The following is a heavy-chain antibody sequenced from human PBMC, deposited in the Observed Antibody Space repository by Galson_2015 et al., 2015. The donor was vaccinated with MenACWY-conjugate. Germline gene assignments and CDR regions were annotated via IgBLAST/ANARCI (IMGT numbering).Heavy chain of an antibody. CDR2: IYSGGST. CDR1: GFSVSSSY. V-gene: IGHV3-53*01. J-gene: IGHJ5*02. Sequence: SLRLSCAVSGFSVSSSYMSWVRQAPGKGLEWLSVIYSGGSTYYTESVKGRFTISRDNSKNTLYLQMNSLRDEDTAFYFCTRDPGYDTGILQFDPWGQGTLVTVSS. D-gene: IGHD6-13*01. CDR3: TRDPGYDTGILQFDP.